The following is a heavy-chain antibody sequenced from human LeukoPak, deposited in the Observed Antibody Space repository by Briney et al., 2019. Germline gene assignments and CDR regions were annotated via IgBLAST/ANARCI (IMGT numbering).Heavy chain of an antibody. D-gene: IGHD7-27*01. J-gene: IGHJ4*02. Sequence: GASVKVSCKASGYTFTSYDFNWVRQATGQRPEWMGWMSPNSGGTGYAQKFQDRVTMTRNTSISTAYIELSSLRSDDTAVYYCARGPPNWGYDYWGPGTLVTVSS. CDR3: ARGPPNWGYDY. CDR2: MSPNSGGT. V-gene: IGHV1-8*01. CDR1: GYTFTSYD.